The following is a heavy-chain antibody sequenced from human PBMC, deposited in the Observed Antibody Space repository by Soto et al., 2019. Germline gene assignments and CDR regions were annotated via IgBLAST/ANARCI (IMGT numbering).Heavy chain of an antibody. J-gene: IGHJ6*02. CDR2: ISYDGVHK. D-gene: IGHD6-13*01. V-gene: IGHV3-30*03. Sequence: QVQLVESGGGVVQPGMSLRLSCEVSGFTFSDYGMHWVRQAPGKGLEWVTLISYDGVHKYYADSVKGRFTISRDNSKNTLYLQVSSLRPDDTAVYYCALDRAGYSRGMDVWGQGTTVTVSS. CDR3: ALDRAGYSRGMDV. CDR1: GFTFSDYG.